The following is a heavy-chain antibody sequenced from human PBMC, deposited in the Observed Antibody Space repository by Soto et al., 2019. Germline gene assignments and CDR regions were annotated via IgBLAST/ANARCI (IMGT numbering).Heavy chain of an antibody. D-gene: IGHD5-12*01. J-gene: IGHJ5*02. CDR3: AREPVDATENFDP. Sequence: SVKVSCKASGGTFSSYTISWVRQAPGQGLEWMGRIIPILGIANYAQKFQGRVTITADKSTSTAYMELSSLRSEDTAVYYCAREPVDATENFDPWGQGTLVTVSS. CDR2: IIPILGIA. CDR1: GGTFSSYT. V-gene: IGHV1-69*04.